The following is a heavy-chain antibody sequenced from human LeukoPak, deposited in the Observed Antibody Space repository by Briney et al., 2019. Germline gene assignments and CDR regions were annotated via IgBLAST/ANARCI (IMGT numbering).Heavy chain of an antibody. CDR2: ISGSGGST. CDR3: AKFHGLWVFSDAFDI. D-gene: IGHD5-18*01. J-gene: IGHJ3*02. CDR1: GFTFSSYA. V-gene: IGHV3-23*01. Sequence: GGSLRLSCAASGFTFSSYAMSWVRQAPGKGLEWVSAISGSGGSTYYADSVKGRFTISRDNSKNALYLQMNSLRAEDTAVYYCAKFHGLWVFSDAFDIWGQGTMVTVSS.